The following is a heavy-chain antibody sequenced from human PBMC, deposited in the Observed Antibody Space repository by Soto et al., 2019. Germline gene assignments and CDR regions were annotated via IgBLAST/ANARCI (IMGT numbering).Heavy chain of an antibody. CDR1: GFSFSSYW. CDR2: IKQDGSEK. V-gene: IGHV3-7*03. Sequence: EVHLVESGGDLVQPGGSLRLSCAASGFSFSSYWMSWVRQAPGKGLEWVANIKQDGSEKYYVDSVKGRFIISTDNAKNSLFLQMSSLRAEDTAVYFCARGSRITVFGVAKSWGMDVWGQGTTVTVSS. J-gene: IGHJ6*02. CDR3: ARGSRITVFGVAKSWGMDV. D-gene: IGHD3-3*01.